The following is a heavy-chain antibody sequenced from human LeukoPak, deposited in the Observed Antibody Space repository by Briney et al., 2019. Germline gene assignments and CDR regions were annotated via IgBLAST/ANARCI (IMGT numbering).Heavy chain of an antibody. V-gene: IGHV3-53*01. CDR3: ARDLLESAWFGELLSADY. J-gene: IGHJ4*02. CDR2: IYSGGST. Sequence: GGSLRLSCAASGFTVSSNYMSWVRQAPGKGLEWVSVIYSGGSTYYADSVKGRFTISRDNSKNTLYLQMNSLRAEDTAVYYCARDLLESAWFGELLSADYWGQGTLVTVSS. D-gene: IGHD3-10*01. CDR1: GFTVSSNY.